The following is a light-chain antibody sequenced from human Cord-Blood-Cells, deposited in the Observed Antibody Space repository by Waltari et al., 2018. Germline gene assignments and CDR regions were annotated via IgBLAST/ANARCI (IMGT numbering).Light chain of an antibody. V-gene: IGKV4-1*01. CDR3: QQYYSTPPS. J-gene: IGKJ2*03. CDR1: QSVLYSSNNKNY. Sequence: DIVMTQSPDSLAVSLGERATINCKSSQSVLYSSNNKNYLAWYQQKPGQPPKLLIYWASTRESGVPYRFSGSVSGTDLDLTISSLQAEDVAVYYCQQYYSTPPSFGQGTKLEIK. CDR2: WAS.